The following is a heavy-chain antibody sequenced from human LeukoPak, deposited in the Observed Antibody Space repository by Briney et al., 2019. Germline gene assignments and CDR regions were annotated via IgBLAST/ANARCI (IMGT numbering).Heavy chain of an antibody. CDR2: ISWNSGII. Sequence: PGGSLRLSCAASGFTFDDYAMHWVRQAPGKGLEWVSGISWNSGIIGYADSVKGRFTISRDNAKNSLYLQMNSLRAEDTALYYCAKAKYYYDSSGIDYWGQGTLVTVSS. D-gene: IGHD3-22*01. J-gene: IGHJ4*02. V-gene: IGHV3-9*01. CDR1: GFTFDDYA. CDR3: AKAKYYYDSSGIDY.